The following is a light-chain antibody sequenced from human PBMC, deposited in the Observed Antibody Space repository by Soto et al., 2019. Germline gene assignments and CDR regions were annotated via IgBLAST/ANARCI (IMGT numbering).Light chain of an antibody. CDR1: QGISSS. V-gene: IGKV1-9*01. Sequence: DIQLTQSPSFLSASVGDRVTITCRASQGISSSLAWFQQKPGKAPKLLIYAASTLQGRVPSRFSGSGSGTDFTLTISSLQPEDFATYYCQQLNTYPHTFGQGTKLEIK. CDR2: AAS. J-gene: IGKJ2*01. CDR3: QQLNTYPHT.